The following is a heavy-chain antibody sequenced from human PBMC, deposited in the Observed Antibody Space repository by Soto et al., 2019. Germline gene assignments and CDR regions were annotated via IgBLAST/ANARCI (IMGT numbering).Heavy chain of an antibody. CDR3: ARALHYYDSSGYYSLHAFDI. V-gene: IGHV1-69*13. D-gene: IGHD3-22*01. CDR2: IIPIFGTA. J-gene: IGHJ3*02. Sequence: SVKVSCKASGGTFSSYAISWVRQAPGQGLEWMGGIIPIFGTANYAQKFQGRVAITADESTSTAYMELSSLRSEDTAVYYCARALHYYDSSGYYSLHAFDIWGQGTMVTVSS. CDR1: GGTFSSYA.